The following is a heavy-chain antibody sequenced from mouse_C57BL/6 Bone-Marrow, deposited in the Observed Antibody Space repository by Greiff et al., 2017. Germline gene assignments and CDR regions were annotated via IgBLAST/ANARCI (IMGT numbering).Heavy chain of an antibody. CDR1: GFSLTSYG. V-gene: IGHV2-2*01. Sequence: QVHVKQSGPGLVQPSQSLSITCTVSGFSLTSYGVHWVRQSPGKGLEWLGVIWSGGSTDYNAAFISRLSISKDNSKSQVFFKMNSLQADDTAIYYCARNSFITTVVPFAYWGQGTLVTVSA. J-gene: IGHJ3*01. D-gene: IGHD1-1*01. CDR2: IWSGGST. CDR3: ARNSFITTVVPFAY.